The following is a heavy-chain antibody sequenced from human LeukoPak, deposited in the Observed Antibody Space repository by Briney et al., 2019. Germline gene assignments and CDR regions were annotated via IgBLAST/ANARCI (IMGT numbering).Heavy chain of an antibody. CDR2: ISSSSSYI. Sequence: GGSLRLSCAASGFTFSSYSMNWVRQAPGKGLEWVSSISSSSSYIYYADSVKGRFTISRDNAKNSLYLQMNSLRAEDTAVYYCARLLLGIYAFDSWGQGTMVTVSS. D-gene: IGHD7-27*01. CDR1: GFTFSSYS. CDR3: ARLLLGIYAFDS. J-gene: IGHJ3*02. V-gene: IGHV3-21*01.